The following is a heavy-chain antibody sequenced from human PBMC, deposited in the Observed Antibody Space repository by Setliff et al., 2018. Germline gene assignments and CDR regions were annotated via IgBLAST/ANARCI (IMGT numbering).Heavy chain of an antibody. J-gene: IGHJ6*03. V-gene: IGHV4-4*08. Sequence: PSETLSLTCTVSGGSISSYYWSWIRQPPWKGLEWIGYIYTSGSTNYNPSLKSRVTISGDTSQNYFSLKLTSVTEADTAVYYCARGPPGYYYYMNVWGQGTTVTVSS. CDR2: IYTSGST. CDR3: ARGPPGYYYYMNV. CDR1: GGSISSYY.